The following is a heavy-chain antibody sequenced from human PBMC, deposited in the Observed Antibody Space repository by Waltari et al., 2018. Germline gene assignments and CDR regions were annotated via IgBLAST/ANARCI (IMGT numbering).Heavy chain of an antibody. J-gene: IGHJ5*02. D-gene: IGHD2-2*02. V-gene: IGHV4-34*01. Sequence: QVQLQQRGAGLLKPSETLSLTCAVYGGSFNDYYWSWIRQPPGQGLEWIGEINHSGSTNYNPSLKSRVTISVDTSNNYFSLKLISVTAADTAIYYCARRIYCYNRGCYNFDPWGQGTLVTVSS. CDR3: ARRIYCYNRGCYNFDP. CDR1: GGSFNDYY. CDR2: INHSGST.